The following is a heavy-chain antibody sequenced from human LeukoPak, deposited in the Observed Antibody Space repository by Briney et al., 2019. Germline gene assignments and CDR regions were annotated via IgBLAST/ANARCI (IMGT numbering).Heavy chain of an antibody. D-gene: IGHD3-22*01. Sequence: KPSQTLSLTCTVSGGSISSGDYYWSWIRQPPGKGLEWFGYIYYSGSTYYNSSLKSRVPITVDTSNNQCSLKMSSVTAANTAVYYCARADYDSSGYYLGDAFDIWGQGTMVTVSS. V-gene: IGHV4-30-4*08. CDR1: GGSISSGDYY. CDR3: ARADYDSSGYYLGDAFDI. CDR2: IYYSGST. J-gene: IGHJ3*02.